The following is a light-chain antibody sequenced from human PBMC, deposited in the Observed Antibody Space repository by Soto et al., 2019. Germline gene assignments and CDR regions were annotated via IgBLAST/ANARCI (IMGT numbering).Light chain of an antibody. CDR2: GAS. CDR1: QSAGNF. CDR3: QQYDNWPRT. Sequence: EIVMTHSPATLSVSPCETASLSSRASQSAGNFLAWYQQKPGQAPRLLMYGASTRASGIPARFSGSGSGTEFTLTISSLQSEDFAVYYCQQYDNWPRTFGQGTKVDIK. J-gene: IGKJ1*01. V-gene: IGKV3-15*01.